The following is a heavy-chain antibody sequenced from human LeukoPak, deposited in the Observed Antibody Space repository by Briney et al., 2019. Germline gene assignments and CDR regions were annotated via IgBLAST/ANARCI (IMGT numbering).Heavy chain of an antibody. CDR3: AREVDAAAAYNWFDP. Sequence: SETLSLTCAVYGGSFSGYYWSWIRQPPGKVLEWIGTIYYSGSTYYKPSLKSRVTISVDTSKNQFSLKLSSVTAADTAVYYCAREVDAAAAYNWFDPWGQGTLVTVSS. D-gene: IGHD2-2*01. CDR1: GGSFSGYY. V-gene: IGHV4-34*01. CDR2: IYYSGST. J-gene: IGHJ5*02.